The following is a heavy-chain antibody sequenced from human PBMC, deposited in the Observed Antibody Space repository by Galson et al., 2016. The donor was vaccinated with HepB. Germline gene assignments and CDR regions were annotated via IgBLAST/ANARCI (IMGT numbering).Heavy chain of an antibody. D-gene: IGHD3-22*01. CDR3: AKGSSGYYYVSDH. CDR1: GFTFDSYA. Sequence: SLRLSCAASGFTFDSYAMNWVRQAPGKGLEWVSAVLASGLSTYYAASVRGRFTISRDNPKNTLSLQMDSLRAEDTAVYYCAKGSSGYYYVSDHWGQGTLVTVSS. J-gene: IGHJ4*02. CDR2: VLASGLST. V-gene: IGHV3-23*01.